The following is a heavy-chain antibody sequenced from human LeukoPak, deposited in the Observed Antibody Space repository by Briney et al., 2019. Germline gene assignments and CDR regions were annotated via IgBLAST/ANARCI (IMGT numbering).Heavy chain of an antibody. D-gene: IGHD3-16*02. CDR1: GFTFSSYW. Sequence: GGSLRLSCAASGFTFSSYWMSWVRQAPGKGLEWVANIKQDGSEKYYVDSVKGRFTISRDNAKNSLYLQMNSLRAEDTAVYYCARDVVTSLNIVKYYYYGMDVWGQGTTVTVSS. J-gene: IGHJ6*02. V-gene: IGHV3-7*01. CDR3: ARDVVTSLNIVKYYYYGMDV. CDR2: IKQDGSEK.